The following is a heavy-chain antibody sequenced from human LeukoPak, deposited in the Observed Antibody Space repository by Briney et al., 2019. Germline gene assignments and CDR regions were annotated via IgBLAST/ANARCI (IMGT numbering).Heavy chain of an antibody. CDR2: ISGSGGST. J-gene: IGHJ4*02. CDR1: GFTFSSYA. V-gene: IGHV3-23*01. CDR3: AKDRPHVLLWFGELSGDY. D-gene: IGHD3-10*01. Sequence: PGGSLRLSCTASGFTFSSYAMSWDRQAPGQGLEWVSAISGSGGSTYYADSVKGRFTISRDNSKNTVYMELNSLRAEDTAVYYCAKDRPHVLLWFGELSGDYWGQGTLVTVSS.